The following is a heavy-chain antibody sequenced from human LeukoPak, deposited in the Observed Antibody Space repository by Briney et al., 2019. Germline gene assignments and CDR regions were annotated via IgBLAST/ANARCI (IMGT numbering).Heavy chain of an antibody. J-gene: IGHJ4*02. CDR1: GGSISSYY. D-gene: IGHD6-19*01. CDR2: IYTSGST. CDR3: AREEGSGWLLDGGPFGY. V-gene: IGHV4-4*07. Sequence: SETLSLTCTVSGGSISSYYWSWIRQPAGKGLEWIGRIYTSGSTNYNPSPKSRVTMSVDTSKNQFSLKLSSVTAADTAVYYCAREEGSGWLLDGGPFGYWGQGTLVTVSS.